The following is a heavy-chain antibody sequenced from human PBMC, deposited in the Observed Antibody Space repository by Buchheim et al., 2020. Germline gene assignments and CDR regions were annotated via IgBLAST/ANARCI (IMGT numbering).Heavy chain of an antibody. CDR2: ISYDGSNK. D-gene: IGHD5-18*01. J-gene: IGHJ5*02. V-gene: IGHV3-30-3*01. CDR3: ARDPGYSYGEWGWFDP. CDR1: GFTFSSYA. Sequence: QVQLVESGGGVVQPGRSLRLSCAASGFTFSSYAMHWVRQAPGKGLEWVAVISYDGSNKYYVDSVKGRFTISRDNSKNTLYLQMNSLRAEDTAVYYCARDPGYSYGEWGWFDPWGQGTL.